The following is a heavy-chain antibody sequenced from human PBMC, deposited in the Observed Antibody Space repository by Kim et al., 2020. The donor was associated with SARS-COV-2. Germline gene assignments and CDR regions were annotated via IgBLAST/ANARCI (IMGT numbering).Heavy chain of an antibody. V-gene: IGHV3-15*01. J-gene: IGHJ6*02. CDR1: GFTFSNAW. CDR3: TTAHYYYGMDV. Sequence: GGSLRLSCVASGFTFSNAWMSWVRQAPGKGLEWVGRIKSKTDGGTSDCAAPVKGRFTISRDDSENTLYLQMNSLKTEDTAVYYCTTAHYYYGMDVWGQGTTVTVSS. CDR2: IKSKTDGGTS.